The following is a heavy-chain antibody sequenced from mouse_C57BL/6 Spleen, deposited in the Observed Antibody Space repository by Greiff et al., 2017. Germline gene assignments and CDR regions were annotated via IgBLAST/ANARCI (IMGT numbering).Heavy chain of an antibody. V-gene: IGHV5-9-1*02. D-gene: IGHD2-1*01. Sequence: EVKVVESGEGLVKPGGSLKLSCAASGFTFSSYAMSWVRQTPEKRLEWVAYISSGGDYIYYADTVKGRFTISRDNARNTLYLQMSSLKSEDTAMYYCTREGNFLFDYWGQGTTLTVSS. CDR1: GFTFSSYA. J-gene: IGHJ2*01. CDR3: TREGNFLFDY. CDR2: ISSGGDYI.